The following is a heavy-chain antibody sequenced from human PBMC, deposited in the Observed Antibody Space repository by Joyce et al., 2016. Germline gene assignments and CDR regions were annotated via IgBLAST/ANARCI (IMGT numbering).Heavy chain of an antibody. Sequence: QVQLQESGPALVKPSGTLSLTCAVSGVSINSANWWSWVRQSPGKGLEWIGEIHRSRNSNYNPSLRSRVTISLDKSKSQFSLKLKSVTAADTAIYFCARGVSFTYYSNWFDPWGQGTLVTVSS. V-gene: IGHV4-4*02. CDR2: IHRSRNS. CDR1: GVSINSANW. D-gene: IGHD3-22*01. J-gene: IGHJ5*02. CDR3: ARGVSFTYYSNWFDP.